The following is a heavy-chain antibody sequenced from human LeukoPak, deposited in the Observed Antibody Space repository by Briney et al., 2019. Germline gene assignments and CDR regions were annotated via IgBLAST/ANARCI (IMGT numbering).Heavy chain of an antibody. V-gene: IGHV1-8*01. CDR2: MNPSSGNT. J-gene: IGHJ6*02. D-gene: IGHD3-9*01. CDR3: AREARYYDILTGYHNYSGVDV. CDR1: GYSFNNYD. Sequence: ASVRVSCKASGYSFNNYDISWVRQAPGQGLEWMGWMNPSSGNTGSAQKFQGRVTMTRESSINTAYMELTSLRAEDTAVYYCAREARYYDILTGYHNYSGVDVWGQGTTVIVSS.